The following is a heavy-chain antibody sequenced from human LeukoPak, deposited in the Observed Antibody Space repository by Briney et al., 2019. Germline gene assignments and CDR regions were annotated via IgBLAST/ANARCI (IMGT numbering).Heavy chain of an antibody. V-gene: IGHV4-59*12. D-gene: IGHD3-16*02. J-gene: IGHJ4*02. CDR1: GGSISSYY. CDR3: ARAPYRMITFGGVIVTTAFFDY. Sequence: PSETLSLTCTVSGGSISSYYWSWIRQPPGKGLEWIGYIYYSGSTYYNPSLKSRVTISVDTSKNQFSLKLSSVTAADTAVYYCARAPYRMITFGGVIVTTAFFDYWGQGTLVTVSS. CDR2: IYYSGST.